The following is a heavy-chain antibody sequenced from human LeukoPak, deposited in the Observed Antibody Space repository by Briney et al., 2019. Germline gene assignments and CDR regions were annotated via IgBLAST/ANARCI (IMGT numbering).Heavy chain of an antibody. CDR3: TRVFVGDEYSSSGY. Sequence: GGSLRLSCAASGFAFSTYYLHWVRQAPGKGLVWVSRINSDGGSTTYADSVKGRFTISRDNAKNTLYLQMNSLKVEDTAVYYCTRVFVGDEYSSSGYWGQGTLVTVSS. J-gene: IGHJ4*02. V-gene: IGHV3-74*01. CDR2: INSDGGST. D-gene: IGHD6-13*01. CDR1: GFAFSTYY.